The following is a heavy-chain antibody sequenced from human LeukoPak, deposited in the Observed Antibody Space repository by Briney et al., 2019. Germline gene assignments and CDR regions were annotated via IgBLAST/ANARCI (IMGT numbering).Heavy chain of an antibody. V-gene: IGHV1-3*01. D-gene: IGHD2-2*01. Sequence: ASVKVSCKASGYTFTSYAMHWVRQAPGQRLEWMGCINAGNGNTKYSQKFQGRVTMTEDTSTDTAYMELSSLRSEDTAVYYCARLVSPVVPAAIGGAPSNWFDPWGQGTLVTVSS. CDR2: INAGNGNT. CDR1: GYTFTSYA. J-gene: IGHJ5*02. CDR3: ARLVSPVVPAAIGGAPSNWFDP.